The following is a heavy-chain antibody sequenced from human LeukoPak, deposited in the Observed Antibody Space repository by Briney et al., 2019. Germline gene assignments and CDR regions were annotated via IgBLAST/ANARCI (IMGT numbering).Heavy chain of an antibody. D-gene: IGHD6-19*01. J-gene: IGHJ4*02. CDR1: GFSLSRYE. CDR3: ARSAVAGTYFDY. V-gene: IGHV3-48*03. Sequence: GSLRLSCTASGFSLSRYEMIWVRQAPGKGLEWVSSVKDRFTISRDNAKNSLYLQVNSLRVEDTAVYFCARSAVAGTYFDYWGQGTLVTVPS.